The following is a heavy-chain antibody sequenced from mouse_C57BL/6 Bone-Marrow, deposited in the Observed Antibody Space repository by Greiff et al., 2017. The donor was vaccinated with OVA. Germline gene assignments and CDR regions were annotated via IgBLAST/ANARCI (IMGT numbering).Heavy chain of an antibody. J-gene: IGHJ3*01. Sequence: ESGPGLVKPSQSLSLTCSVTGYSITSGYYWNWIRQFPGNKLEWMGYISYDGSNNYNPSLKNRISITRDTSKNQFFLKLNSVTTEDTATYYCARGRTWFAYWGQGTLVTVSA. CDR3: ARGRTWFAY. V-gene: IGHV3-6*01. CDR2: ISYDGSN. CDR1: GYSITSGYY.